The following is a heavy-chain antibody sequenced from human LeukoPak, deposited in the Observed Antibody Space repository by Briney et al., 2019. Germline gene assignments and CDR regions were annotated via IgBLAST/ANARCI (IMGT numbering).Heavy chain of an antibody. CDR2: IKSDGSAT. Sequence: PGGSLRLSCAASGFAFSRNWMHWVRQAPGKGLVWVSRIKSDGSATPYADSVKGRFTISRDNAKNTLYLQMNSLRVEDTAVYYCATDPDSGGWSTFDYWGQGTLVTVSS. V-gene: IGHV3-74*01. CDR1: GFAFSRNW. D-gene: IGHD6-19*01. J-gene: IGHJ4*02. CDR3: ATDPDSGGWSTFDY.